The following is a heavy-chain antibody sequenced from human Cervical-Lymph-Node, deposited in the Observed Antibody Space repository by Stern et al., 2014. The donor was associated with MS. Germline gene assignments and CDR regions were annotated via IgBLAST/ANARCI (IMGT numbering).Heavy chain of an antibody. Sequence: VQLVESGGGLVKPGGSLRLSCAATGFTFSSYTMNWVRQAPGKGLEWVSSISSTSNYIYYADSMKGRFTISRDNAKNSLYLQMNSLRADDTAVYYCARDREAVAGTGWFDPWGQGTLVTVSS. D-gene: IGHD6-19*01. J-gene: IGHJ5*02. CDR3: ARDREAVAGTGWFDP. V-gene: IGHV3-21*01. CDR2: ISSTSNYI. CDR1: GFTFSSYT.